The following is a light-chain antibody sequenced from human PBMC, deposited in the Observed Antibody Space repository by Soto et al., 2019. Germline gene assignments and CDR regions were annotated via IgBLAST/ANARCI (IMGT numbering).Light chain of an antibody. CDR3: QHRV. CDR1: QDISTW. V-gene: IGKV1-5*01. J-gene: IGKJ3*01. CDR2: DAS. Sequence: DIQMTQSPSTLSASVGDSVTITCRASQDISTWLAWYQQRPGKAPHLLIYDASRLQSGGPSRFSGSESVTEFTLTVSSLQPDDFATNYCQHRVFXPGTKLDIK.